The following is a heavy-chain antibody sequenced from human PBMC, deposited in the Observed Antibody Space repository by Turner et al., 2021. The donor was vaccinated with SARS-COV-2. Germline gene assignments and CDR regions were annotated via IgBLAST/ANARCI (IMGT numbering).Heavy chain of an antibody. Sequence: EVQLLESGGGLVQPGGSLRLSCAASGFTFSSYAMSWVRQAPGKGLEWVSAISGSGGSTYYADSVKGRFTISRDNSKNTLYLQMNRLRAEDTAVYYCAKGPDIVATIWGTLFSGTFDYWGQGTLVTVSS. D-gene: IGHD5-12*01. V-gene: IGHV3-23*01. CDR2: ISGSGGST. CDR3: AKGPDIVATIWGTLFSGTFDY. CDR1: GFTFSSYA. J-gene: IGHJ4*02.